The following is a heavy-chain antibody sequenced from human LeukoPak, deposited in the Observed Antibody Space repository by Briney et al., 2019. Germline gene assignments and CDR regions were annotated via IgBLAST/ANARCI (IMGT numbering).Heavy chain of an antibody. V-gene: IGHV4-59*01. D-gene: IGHD3-16*01. CDR3: ARLHALRAEEFDP. CDR1: GGSINNYY. J-gene: IGHJ5*02. CDR2: IYYNGVT. Sequence: SETLSLTCTVSGGSINNYYWSWIRQPPGGGLGWLGYIYYNGVTNYNPSLKSRLTISVDTSKNQFSLKLTSVTAADTAIYYCARLHALRAEEFDPWGQGTLVTVSS.